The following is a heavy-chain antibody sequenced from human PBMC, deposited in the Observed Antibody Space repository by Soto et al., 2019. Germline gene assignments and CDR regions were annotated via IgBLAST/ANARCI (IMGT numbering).Heavy chain of an antibody. CDR2: ISYDGSNK. Sequence: HPGGSLRLSCAASGFTFSSYAMHWVRQAPGKGLEWVAVISYDGSNKYYADSVKGRFTISRYNSKNTLYLQMNSLRAEDTAVYYCARVGLVSFWSGYYDSGAFDIWGQGTMVTVSS. CDR1: GFTFSSYA. D-gene: IGHD3-3*01. V-gene: IGHV3-30-3*01. CDR3: ARVGLVSFWSGYYDSGAFDI. J-gene: IGHJ3*02.